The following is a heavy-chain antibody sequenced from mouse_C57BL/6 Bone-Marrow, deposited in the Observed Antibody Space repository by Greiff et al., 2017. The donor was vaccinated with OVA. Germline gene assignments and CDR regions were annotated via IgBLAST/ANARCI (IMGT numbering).Heavy chain of an antibody. CDR1: GYTFTSYW. CDR3: ARSLYYYWYFDV. Sequence: QVQLQQPGAELVKPGASVKMSCKASGYTFTSYWITWVKQRPGQGLEWIGDIYPGSGSTNYNEKFKSKATLTVDTSSSTAYMQLSSLTSEDSAVYYCARSLYYYWYFDVWGTGTTVTVSS. CDR2: IYPGSGST. V-gene: IGHV1-55*01. D-gene: IGHD1-1*01. J-gene: IGHJ1*03.